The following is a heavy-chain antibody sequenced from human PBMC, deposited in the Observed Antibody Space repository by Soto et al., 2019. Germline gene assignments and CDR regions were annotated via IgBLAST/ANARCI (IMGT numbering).Heavy chain of an antibody. J-gene: IGHJ3*02. D-gene: IGHD3-22*01. CDR1: GFTFSSYA. Sequence: GGSLRLSCEASGFTFSSYAMSWVRQAPGKGLEWVSAISGSGGSTYYADSVKGRFTISRDNSKNTLYLQMNSLRAEDTAVYYCAKRAHYYDSSGYYHDAFEIWGQGTMVTVSS. V-gene: IGHV3-23*01. CDR3: AKRAHYYDSSGYYHDAFEI. CDR2: ISGSGGST.